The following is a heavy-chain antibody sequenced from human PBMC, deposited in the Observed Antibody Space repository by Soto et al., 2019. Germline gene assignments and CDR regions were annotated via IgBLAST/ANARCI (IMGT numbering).Heavy chain of an antibody. CDR2: ISSSGSTI. J-gene: IGHJ5*02. D-gene: IGHD6-19*01. V-gene: IGHV3-48*01. CDR1: GFTFSSYS. CDR3: ARDPDSSGWYNWFDP. Sequence: EVQLVESGGGFVQPGGSLRLSCAASGFTFSSYSMNWVRQAPGKGLEWVSYISSSGSTIYYADSVKGRFTISRDNAKTSLYLQMNSLRAEDTAVYYCARDPDSSGWYNWFDPWGQGTLVTVSS.